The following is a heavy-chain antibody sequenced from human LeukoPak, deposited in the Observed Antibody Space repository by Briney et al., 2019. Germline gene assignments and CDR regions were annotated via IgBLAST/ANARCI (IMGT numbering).Heavy chain of an antibody. V-gene: IGHV4-31*03. D-gene: IGHD3-10*01. CDR3: ARVNYGSATKEDY. CDR2: IYYSGSA. CDR1: GGSISSGGYY. Sequence: SETLSLTCTVSGGSISSGGYYWSWIRQHPGKGLEWIGYIYYSGSAYYNPSLKSRVTISVDTSENQFSLKLSSVTAADTAVYYCARVNYGSATKEDYWGQGTLVTVSS. J-gene: IGHJ4*02.